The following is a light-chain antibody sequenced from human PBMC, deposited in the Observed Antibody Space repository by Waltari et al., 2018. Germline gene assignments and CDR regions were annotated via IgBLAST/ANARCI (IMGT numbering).Light chain of an antibody. Sequence: SYQLTQPPSVSVSPGQPARITCSGDALPTPYAYWYQQKSGQTPVLVIYEDKKRPSGIPERVSGSSSGTVATLTISGAQVEDEADYFCYSTDNNGRGVFGGGTKLTVL. CDR1: ALPTPY. CDR3: YSTDNNGRGV. J-gene: IGLJ2*01. V-gene: IGLV3-10*01. CDR2: EDK.